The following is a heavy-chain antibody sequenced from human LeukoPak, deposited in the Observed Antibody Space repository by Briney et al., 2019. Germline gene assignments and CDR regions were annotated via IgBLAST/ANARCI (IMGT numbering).Heavy chain of an antibody. CDR1: GGSISSGGYY. Sequence: PSETLSLSCTVSGGSISSGGYYWGWIRQPPGKGLEWIGNIYYSGSTYYNSSLESRVTISVDTSKNHFSLKLTSVTAADTAVYYCARATGWGILTGYYRTFDYWGQGTLVTVSS. V-gene: IGHV4-39*07. D-gene: IGHD3-9*01. CDR3: ARATGWGILTGYYRTFDY. CDR2: IYYSGST. J-gene: IGHJ4*02.